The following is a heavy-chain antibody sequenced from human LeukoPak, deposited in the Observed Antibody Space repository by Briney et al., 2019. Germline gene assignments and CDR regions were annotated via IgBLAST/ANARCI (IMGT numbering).Heavy chain of an antibody. J-gene: IGHJ4*02. CDR3: ASPNDYGGNGGYFDY. D-gene: IGHD4-23*01. CDR1: GFTFSSYA. Sequence: GGSLRLSCAASGFTFSSYAMYWVRQAPGKGLEWVAVISYDGSNKYYADSVKGRFTISRDNSKNTLYLQMNSLRAEDTAVYYCASPNDYGGNGGYFDYWGQGTLVTVSS. V-gene: IGHV3-30-3*01. CDR2: ISYDGSNK.